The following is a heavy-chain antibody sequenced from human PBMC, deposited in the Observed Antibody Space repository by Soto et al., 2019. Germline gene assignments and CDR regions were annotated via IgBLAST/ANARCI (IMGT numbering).Heavy chain of an antibody. Sequence: QVQLVESGGGVVQPGRSLRLSCVASGFSFSTNGMHWVRQAPGKGLEWVAVRANDGGNKYYADSVKGRFTISRDNSKNTLYLQMNSLRAEDTAMFYCAKAIVNEIDHWGQGTLVTVSS. V-gene: IGHV3-30*18. J-gene: IGHJ4*02. CDR2: RANDGGNK. CDR1: GFSFSTNG. CDR3: AKAIVNEIDH. D-gene: IGHD1-1*01.